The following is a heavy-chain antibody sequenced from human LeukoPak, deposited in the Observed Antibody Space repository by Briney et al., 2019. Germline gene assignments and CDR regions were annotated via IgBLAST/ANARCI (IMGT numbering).Heavy chain of an antibody. CDR1: GFTFSSYW. Sequence: PGGSLRLSCAASGFTFSSYWMSWVRQAPGKGMEWVANIKQDGSEKRYVDSVKGRFTISRDNAKNSLFLQMNSLRVEDTAVYYCARGTIAAAGYYYFDYWGQGTQVTVSS. V-gene: IGHV3-7*04. CDR3: ARGTIAAAGYYYFDY. CDR2: IKQDGSEK. D-gene: IGHD6-13*01. J-gene: IGHJ4*02.